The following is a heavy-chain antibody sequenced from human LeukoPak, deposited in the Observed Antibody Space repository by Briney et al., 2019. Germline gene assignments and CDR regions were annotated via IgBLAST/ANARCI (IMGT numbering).Heavy chain of an antibody. D-gene: IGHD1-1*01. CDR2: ISYDGSNK. Sequence: GGSLRLSCAASGFTFSSYAMHWVRQAPGKGLEWVAVISYDGSNKYYADSVKGRFTISRDNPKNTLYLQMNSLRAEDTAVYYCARDTTDDYGDYWGQGTLVTVSS. V-gene: IGHV3-30-3*01. CDR3: ARDTTDDYGDY. J-gene: IGHJ4*02. CDR1: GFTFSSYA.